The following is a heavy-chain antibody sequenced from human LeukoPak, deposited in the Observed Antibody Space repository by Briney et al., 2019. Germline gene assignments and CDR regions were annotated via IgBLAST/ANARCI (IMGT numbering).Heavy chain of an antibody. D-gene: IGHD3-22*01. CDR1: GFTVSSNY. V-gene: IGHV3-53*01. CDR2: IYSGGTT. CDR3: AKTPITMIVVVMGFGDWYFDL. Sequence: GGSRRLSCAASGFTVSSNYMSWVRQAPGKGLEWVSVIYSGGTTYYADSVKGRFTISRDNSKNTLYLQMNSLRAEDTAVYYCAKTPITMIVVVMGFGDWYFDLWGRGTLVTVSS. J-gene: IGHJ2*01.